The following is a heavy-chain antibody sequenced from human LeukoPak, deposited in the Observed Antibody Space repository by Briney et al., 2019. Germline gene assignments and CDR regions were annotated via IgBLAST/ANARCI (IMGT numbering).Heavy chain of an antibody. CDR2: ISSSSSYI. CDR3: ARDQGGGTSY. V-gene: IGHV3-21*01. Sequence: GGSLRLSCAASGFTFSSYSMNWVRQAPGKGLEWVSSISSSSSYIYYADSVKGRFTISRDNAKNSLYLQMDSLRAEDTAVYYCARDQGGGTSYWGQGTLVTVSS. J-gene: IGHJ4*02. CDR1: GFTFSSYS. D-gene: IGHD1-26*01.